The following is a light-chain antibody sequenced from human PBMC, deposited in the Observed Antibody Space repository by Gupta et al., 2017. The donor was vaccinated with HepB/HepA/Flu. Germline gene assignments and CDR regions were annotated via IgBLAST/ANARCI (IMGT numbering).Light chain of an antibody. CDR1: QSVSSN. J-gene: IGKJ4*01. CDR2: DAS. CDR3: QQYNNWPPVT. Sequence: EIVMTQSPATLSVSPGERVTLSCRASQSVSSNLAWYQQKHGQAPKLLVYDASTRATGIPARFSGSGSGTEFTLTISSRQSEDFALYYCQQYNNWPPVTFGGGTKVEIK. V-gene: IGKV3-15*01.